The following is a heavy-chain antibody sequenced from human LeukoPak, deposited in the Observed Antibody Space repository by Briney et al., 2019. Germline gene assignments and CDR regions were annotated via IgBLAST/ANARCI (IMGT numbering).Heavy chain of an antibody. D-gene: IGHD2-15*01. CDR1: GFTFSHAW. CDR3: TTEDIVVVVGAYDP. V-gene: IGHV3-15*01. J-gene: IGHJ5*02. CDR2: IKSKTDGGTT. Sequence: GGSLRLSCAASGFTFSHAWMTWVRQAPGKWLEWVGRIKSKTDGGTTDYAAPVKGRFTISRDDSKNTLYLQMNSLKIEDTAVYYCTTEDIVVVVGAYDPWGQGTLVTVSS.